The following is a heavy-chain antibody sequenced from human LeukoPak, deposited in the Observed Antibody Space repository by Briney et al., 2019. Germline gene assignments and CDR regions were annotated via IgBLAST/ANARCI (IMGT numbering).Heavy chain of an antibody. CDR3: ARDFLERYYDSSGYYYARAIDY. J-gene: IGHJ4*02. V-gene: IGHV3-33*01. D-gene: IGHD3-22*01. CDR1: GFTFSSYG. Sequence: GGSLRLSCAASGFTFSSYGMHWVRQAPGKGLEWVAVIWYDGSNKYYADSVKGRFTISRDNSKNTLYLQMNSLRAEDTAVYYCARDFLERYYDSSGYYYARAIDYWGQGTLVTVSS. CDR2: IWYDGSNK.